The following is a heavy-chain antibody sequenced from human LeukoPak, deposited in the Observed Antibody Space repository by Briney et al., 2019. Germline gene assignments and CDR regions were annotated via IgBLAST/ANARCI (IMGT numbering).Heavy chain of an antibody. J-gene: IGHJ4*02. CDR2: IYTSGST. D-gene: IGHD6-19*01. V-gene: IGHV4-61*02. CDR3: ARGTGGGQWLSPPYFDY. CDR1: GGSISSGGYY. Sequence: SETLSLTCTVSGGSISSGGYYWSWIRQHPGKGLEWIGRIYTSGSTNYNPSLKSRVTMSVDTSKNQFSLKLSSVTAADTAVYYCARGTGGGQWLSPPYFDYWGQGTLVTVSS.